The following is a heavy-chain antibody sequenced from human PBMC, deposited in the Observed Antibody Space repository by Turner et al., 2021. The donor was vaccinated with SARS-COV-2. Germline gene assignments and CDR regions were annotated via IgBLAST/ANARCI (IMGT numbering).Heavy chain of an antibody. V-gene: IGHV4-59*08. CDR1: VGSISSKS. D-gene: IGHD1-26*01. CDR2: FYEIGTI. Sequence: QVQLQESGPGLVTTSETLSLTCTVSVGSISSKSWSWVRQSPGKGLEWIGYFYEIGTIDYNPTLRSRVTISVDTSKIHLSLKLSCVTAADMSVYYCASHQGSASGYDHGKNVWCQGTAVIVSS. J-gene: IGHJ6*02. CDR3: ASHQGSASGYDHGKNV.